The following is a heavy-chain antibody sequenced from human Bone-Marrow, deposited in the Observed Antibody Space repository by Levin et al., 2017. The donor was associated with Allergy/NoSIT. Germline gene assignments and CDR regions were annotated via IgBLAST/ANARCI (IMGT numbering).Heavy chain of an antibody. CDR3: VRETSTGWYYFDS. V-gene: IGHV3-74*01. CDR1: GFIFSTHW. J-gene: IGHJ4*02. Sequence: GESLKISCEVSGFIFSTHWMHWVRQAPGKGLVWVSRISSDGSNIIYADFVQGRFTISRDNTKNTLFLQMNSLIAEDTAVYFCVRETSTGWYYFDSWGRGTLVFVSS. D-gene: IGHD6-19*01. CDR2: ISSDGSNI.